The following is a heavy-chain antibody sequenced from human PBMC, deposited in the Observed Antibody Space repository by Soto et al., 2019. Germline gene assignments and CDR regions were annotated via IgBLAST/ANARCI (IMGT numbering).Heavy chain of an antibody. V-gene: IGHV4-31*03. CDR3: ARVRGINWFDP. D-gene: IGHD1-20*01. J-gene: IGHJ5*02. Sequence: QVQLQESGPGLVKPSQTLSLTCTVSGGSISSGGYYWSWIRQHPGKGLEWIGYIYYSGSTYYNPSLNSRVTTSVDTSTNQLALKLSSVTASATAVYYSARVRGINWFDPLGQGTLFTVSS. CDR1: GGSISSGGYY. CDR2: IYYSGST.